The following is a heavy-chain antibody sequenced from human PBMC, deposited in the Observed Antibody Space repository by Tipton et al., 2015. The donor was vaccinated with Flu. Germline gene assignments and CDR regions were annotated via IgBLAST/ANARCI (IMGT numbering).Heavy chain of an antibody. CDR2: IYHTGTT. CDR1: GYSVSRGFY. D-gene: IGHD1-14*01. V-gene: IGHV4-38-2*02. CDR3: VRERPYKYDHDAFDI. Sequence: TLSLTCTVSGYSVSRGFYWSWFRQPPGKGLEWMGNIYHTGTTNYNPSLQSRLTLSLDTPKNQVSLRLTSVTAADTAIYYCVRERPYKYDHDAFDIWGQGTGVTVSS. J-gene: IGHJ3*02.